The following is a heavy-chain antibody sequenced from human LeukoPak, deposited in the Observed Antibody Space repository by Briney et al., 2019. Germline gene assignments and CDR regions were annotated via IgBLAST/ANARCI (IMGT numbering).Heavy chain of an antibody. CDR1: GYTFTGYY. CDR3: ARDPYDSSGYYG. D-gene: IGHD3-22*01. CDR2: INPNSGGT. Sequence: ASVKVSCKASGYTFTGYYMHWVRQAPGQGLEWMGWINPNSGGTNYAQKFQGRVTMTRDTSISTAYMELSRLRSDDTAVYYCARDPYDSSGYYGWGQGTLVTVSS. J-gene: IGHJ4*02. V-gene: IGHV1-2*02.